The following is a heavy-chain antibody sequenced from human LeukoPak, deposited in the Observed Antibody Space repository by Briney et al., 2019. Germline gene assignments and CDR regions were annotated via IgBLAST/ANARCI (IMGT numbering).Heavy chain of an antibody. J-gene: IGHJ4*02. CDR1: GGSISSYY. CDR2: ISGTT. V-gene: IGHV4-59*08. Sequence: PETLSLTCTVSGGSISSYYWSWIRQPPGKGLEWIGYISGTTNYNPSLKSRVTISQDTSKNQFSLKLTSVTAADTAVYYCARHSWVNGYFDYWGQGTLVSVSS. CDR3: ARHSWVNGYFDY. D-gene: IGHD4-17*01.